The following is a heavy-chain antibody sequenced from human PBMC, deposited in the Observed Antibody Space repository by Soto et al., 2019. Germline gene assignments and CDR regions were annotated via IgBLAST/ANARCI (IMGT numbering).Heavy chain of an antibody. D-gene: IGHD1-1*01. CDR2: ISTRSTYT. J-gene: IGHJ6*02. CDR3: ARDLAWKRGKVGRYYYGMDV. Sequence: GGSLRLSCAASGFIFSDYYMSWVRQTPGKGLEWVSYISTRSTYTNYADSVKGRFTISRDNTKNSLYLQMDSLRVEDTAVYYCARDLAWKRGKVGRYYYGMDVWGQGSTVTVSS. V-gene: IGHV3-11*06. CDR1: GFIFSDYY.